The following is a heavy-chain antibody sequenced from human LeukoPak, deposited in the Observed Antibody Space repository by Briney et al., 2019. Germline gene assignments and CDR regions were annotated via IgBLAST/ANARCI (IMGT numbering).Heavy chain of an antibody. D-gene: IGHD3-10*01. J-gene: IGHJ4*02. CDR1: GYTFTSYG. CDR2: ISAYNGNT. Sequence: ASVKVSCKASGYTFTSYGISWVRQAPGQGLEWMGWISAYNGNTNYAQKLQGRVTMTTDTSTSTAYMELRSLRSDDTAVYYCARDNSITMVRGVIIPPHYFGYWGQGTLVTVSS. CDR3: ARDNSITMVRGVIIPPHYFGY. V-gene: IGHV1-18*01.